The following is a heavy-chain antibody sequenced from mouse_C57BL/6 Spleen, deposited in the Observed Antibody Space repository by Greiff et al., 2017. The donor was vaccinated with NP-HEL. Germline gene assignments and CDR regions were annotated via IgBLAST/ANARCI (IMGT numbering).Heavy chain of an antibody. J-gene: IGHJ1*03. CDR2: INPSSNYT. Sequence: VQLQQSGAELAKSGASVKLSCKASGYTFTNYWMQWVKQRPGQGLEWIGYINPSSNYTKYNQKFKDKATLTADKSSSTAYMQLSSLTYEDSAVYYCARAASRYFDVWGTGTTVTVSS. CDR3: ARAASRYFDV. V-gene: IGHV1-7*01. CDR1: GYTFTNYW.